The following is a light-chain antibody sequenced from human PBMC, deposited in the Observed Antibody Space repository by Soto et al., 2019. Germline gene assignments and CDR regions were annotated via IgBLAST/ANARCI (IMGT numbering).Light chain of an antibody. V-gene: IGKV1-5*01. CDR2: DAS. Sequence: DIQMTQSPSTLYASVGDRVTITCRASQSISSWLSWYQQKPGKSPKLLIYDASSLESGVPCRFSGSGSGTESTLTTSSLHPDDFATYYCNQYNSYYTFGQGPKLEIK. J-gene: IGKJ2*01. CDR1: QSISSW. CDR3: NQYNSYYT.